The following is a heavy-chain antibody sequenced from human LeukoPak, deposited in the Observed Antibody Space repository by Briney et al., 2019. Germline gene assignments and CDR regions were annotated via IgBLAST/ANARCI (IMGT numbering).Heavy chain of an antibody. V-gene: IGHV4-30-2*01. CDR3: ASTGYCSSTSCYLYSYYGMDV. J-gene: IGHJ6*04. CDR1: GGSISSGGYS. Sequence: SETLSLTCAVSGGSISSGGYSWSWIRQPPGKGLEWIGYIYHSGSTYYNPSLQSRVTISVDKSKNPFSLKLSSVTAADTAVYYCASTGYCSSTSCYLYSYYGMDVWGKGTTVTVSS. D-gene: IGHD2-2*01. CDR2: IYHSGST.